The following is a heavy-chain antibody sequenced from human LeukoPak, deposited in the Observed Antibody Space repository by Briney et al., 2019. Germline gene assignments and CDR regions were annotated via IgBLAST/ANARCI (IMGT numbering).Heavy chain of an antibody. Sequence: GGSLRLSCAASGFTLSSYAMSWVRQAPGKGLEWVSVIYSGGSTYYADSVKGRFTISRDNSKNTLYLQMNSLRAEDTAVYYCAREPYDSSGWAIAFDIWGQGTMVTVSS. CDR2: IYSGGST. D-gene: IGHD3-22*01. V-gene: IGHV3-66*01. CDR1: GFTLSSYA. CDR3: AREPYDSSGWAIAFDI. J-gene: IGHJ3*02.